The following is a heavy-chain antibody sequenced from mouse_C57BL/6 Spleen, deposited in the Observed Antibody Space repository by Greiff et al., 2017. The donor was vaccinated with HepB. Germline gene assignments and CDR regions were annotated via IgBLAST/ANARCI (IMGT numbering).Heavy chain of an antibody. Sequence: QVQLQQSGAELVRPGTSVKVSCKASGYAFTNYLIEWVKQRPGQGLEWIGVINPGSGGTNYNEKFKGKATLNADKSSSTAYMQLSSLTSEDSAVYFCARYYSNPYAMDYWGQGTSVTVSS. V-gene: IGHV1-54*01. J-gene: IGHJ4*01. CDR1: GYAFTNYL. CDR2: INPGSGGT. D-gene: IGHD2-5*01. CDR3: ARYYSNPYAMDY.